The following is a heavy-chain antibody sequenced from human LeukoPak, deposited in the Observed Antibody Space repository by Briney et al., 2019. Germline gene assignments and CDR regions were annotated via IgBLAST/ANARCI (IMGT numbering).Heavy chain of an antibody. Sequence: GRYLRLSCAASGFTFTAYLIHWVRQAPGKGLEWVAVMSSDGNAMFYADSVKDRFTISRDNSKNTLYLQMNSLRAEDTAVYYCVRESEYYFDHSASFDYWGQGTLVTVSS. CDR1: GFTFTAYL. D-gene: IGHD3-22*01. CDR3: VRESEYYFDHSASFDY. J-gene: IGHJ4*02. V-gene: IGHV3-30-3*01. CDR2: MSSDGNAM.